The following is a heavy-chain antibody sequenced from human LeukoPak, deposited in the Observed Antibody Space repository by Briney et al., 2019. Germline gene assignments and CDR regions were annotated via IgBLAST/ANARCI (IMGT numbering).Heavy chain of an antibody. Sequence: SETLSLTCTVSGGSISSYYSSWIRQPAGKRLEWIGRIYTSGSTNYNPSLKSRVTMSVDTSKNQFSLKLTSVTAADTAVYYCARDLSHSGWYQEGYWGQGTLVTVSS. J-gene: IGHJ4*02. D-gene: IGHD6-19*01. V-gene: IGHV4-4*07. CDR2: IYTSGST. CDR1: GGSISSYY. CDR3: ARDLSHSGWYQEGY.